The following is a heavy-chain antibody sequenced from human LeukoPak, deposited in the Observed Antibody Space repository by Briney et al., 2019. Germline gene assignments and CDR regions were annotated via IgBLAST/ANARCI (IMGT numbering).Heavy chain of an antibody. CDR1: GFTFSSYG. D-gene: IGHD3-10*01. V-gene: IGHV3-33*06. CDR3: AKAAQSRLRYYGSGSYEDY. CDR2: IWYDGSNK. J-gene: IGHJ4*02. Sequence: PGGSLRLSCAASGFTFSSYGMHWVRQAPGKGLEWVAVIWYDGSNKYYADSVKGRFTISRDNSKNTLYLQMNSLRAEDTAMYYCAKAAQSRLRYYGSGSYEDYWGQGTLVTVSS.